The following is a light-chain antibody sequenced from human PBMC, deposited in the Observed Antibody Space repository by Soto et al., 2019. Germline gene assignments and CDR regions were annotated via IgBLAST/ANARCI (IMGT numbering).Light chain of an antibody. J-gene: IGKJ5*01. CDR1: QSVSSY. Sequence: DIVLTQSPATLSLSPGDSATLSCRASQSVSSYLAWYQQKPGQAPRLLIYDASNRATGIPARFSGSGPGTDFTLTISSLEPEDFAVYYCQQRRSWPPTITFGQGTRLEIK. CDR3: QQRRSWPPTIT. V-gene: IGKV3-11*01. CDR2: DAS.